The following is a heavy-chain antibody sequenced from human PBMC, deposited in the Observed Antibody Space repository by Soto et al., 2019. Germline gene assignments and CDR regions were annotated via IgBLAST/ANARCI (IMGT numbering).Heavy chain of an antibody. J-gene: IGHJ4*02. D-gene: IGHD2-21*02. Sequence: QLQLQESGPGLVKPSETLSLTCTVSGGSISSSSYYWGWIRQPPGKGLEWIGSIYYSGSTYYNPSLKSRVTISVATSKNQFSLKLSSVPAADTAVYYCARDVVVTALPAEGYGYWGQGTLVTVSS. V-gene: IGHV4-39*01. CDR3: ARDVVVTALPAEGYGY. CDR1: GGSISSSSYY. CDR2: IYYSGST.